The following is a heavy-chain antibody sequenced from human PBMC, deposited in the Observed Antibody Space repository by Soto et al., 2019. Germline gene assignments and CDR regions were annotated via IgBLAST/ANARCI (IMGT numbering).Heavy chain of an antibody. CDR2: VNTYNGNP. D-gene: IGHD6-13*01. V-gene: IGHV1-18*01. CDR1: GYTFTNYA. J-gene: IGHJ4*02. Sequence: QVQLVQSGVEVKKPGASVKVSCKASGYTFTNYAISWVRQAPGRGLEWMGWVNTYNGNPNYAQIFQGRVTMTTDTSTDTVYMELRSLKSDDSAVYYCARDSQYSTSWQRFDSWGQGTLVTVSS. CDR3: ARDSQYSTSWQRFDS.